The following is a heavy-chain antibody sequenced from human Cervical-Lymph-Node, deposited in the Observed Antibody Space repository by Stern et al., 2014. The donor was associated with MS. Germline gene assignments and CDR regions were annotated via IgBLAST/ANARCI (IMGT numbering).Heavy chain of an antibody. Sequence: VQLLESGGNVVQPGRSLRLSCVASGFTFSSYGIHWVRQAPGKGLEWVAVVSYDGSNKYYADSVKGRFTISRDSSKKMVYLQMNSLRDEDTGLYYCAKDRLVGGTIDYWGQGTLVTVSS. CDR3: AKDRLVGGTIDY. CDR2: VSYDGSNK. V-gene: IGHV3-30*18. CDR1: GFTFSSYG. J-gene: IGHJ4*02. D-gene: IGHD1-26*01.